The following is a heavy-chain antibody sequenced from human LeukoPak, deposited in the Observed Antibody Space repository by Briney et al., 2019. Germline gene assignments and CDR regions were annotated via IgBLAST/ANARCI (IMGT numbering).Heavy chain of an antibody. CDR3: ARDGSLPDY. J-gene: IGHJ4*02. V-gene: IGHV3-7*01. Sequence: GGSLRLSCAASGFTFSGYWMSWVRQAPGKGLEWVANIKGDGSENIYLDSVKGRFTISRDNAKNTLYLQMNSLRVEDTAVYYCARDGSLPDYWGQGTLVTVSP. D-gene: IGHD2-15*01. CDR2: IKGDGSEN. CDR1: GFTFSGYW.